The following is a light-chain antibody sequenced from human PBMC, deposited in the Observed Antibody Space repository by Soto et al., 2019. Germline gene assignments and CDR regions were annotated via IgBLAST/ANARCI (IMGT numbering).Light chain of an antibody. Sequence: EIVMTQSPATLSVSPGERVTLSCRASQSVSSNLAWYQQKPGQAPRLLIYAASTRAAGIPDRFSGSGSGTGFTLTITSLQSEDFAVYYCQHYNNWPFTFGPGTKVDIK. CDR1: QSVSSN. CDR2: AAS. J-gene: IGKJ3*01. CDR3: QHYNNWPFT. V-gene: IGKV3-15*01.